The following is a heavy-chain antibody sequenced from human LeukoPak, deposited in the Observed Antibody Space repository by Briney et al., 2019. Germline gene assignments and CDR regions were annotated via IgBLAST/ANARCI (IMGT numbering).Heavy chain of an antibody. CDR1: EPTFSSYA. Sequence: ASVKLCCKPSEPTFSSYAISWVRQAPGQGREWMGGVIPIFGTANYAQKFQGRGTITADESTSTAYMELTRLSSEDTGVYYCERDRSSNWYGGRMDVWGKGTTVTVSS. J-gene: IGHJ6*04. CDR3: ERDRSSNWYGGRMDV. CDR2: VIPIFGTA. V-gene: IGHV1-69*13. D-gene: IGHD6-13*01.